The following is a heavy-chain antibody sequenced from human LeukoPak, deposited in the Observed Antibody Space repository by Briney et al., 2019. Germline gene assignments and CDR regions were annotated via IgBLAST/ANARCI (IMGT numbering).Heavy chain of an antibody. V-gene: IGHV1-2*02. J-gene: IGHJ6*03. CDR3: ARGTGYSYGLYQYYYMDV. CDR1: GYTFTGYY. CDR2: INPNSGGT. Sequence: ASVKVSCKASGYTFTGYYTHWVRQAPGQGLEWMGWINPNSGGTNYAQKFQGRVTMTRDTSISTAYMELSGLRSEDTAVYYCARGTGYSYGLYQYYYMDVWDKGTTVTISS. D-gene: IGHD5-18*01.